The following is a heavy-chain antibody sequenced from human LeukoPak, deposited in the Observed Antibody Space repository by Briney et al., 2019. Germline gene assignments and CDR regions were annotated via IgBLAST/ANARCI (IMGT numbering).Heavy chain of an antibody. CDR1: GYPFTCYY. J-gene: IGHJ4*01. V-gene: IGHV1-2*02. CDR3: AKDAVQLCLRIDY. D-gene: IGHD5-18*01. CDR2: INPYTGGT. Sequence: APVKVSCKAFGYPFTCYYMHRVRPAPGQGPEWMGWINPYTGGTKYSPKFQGRITMTGATSISTAYMELSSLTSDDTAVYPCAKDAVQLCLRIDYWAQGTLVTVSS.